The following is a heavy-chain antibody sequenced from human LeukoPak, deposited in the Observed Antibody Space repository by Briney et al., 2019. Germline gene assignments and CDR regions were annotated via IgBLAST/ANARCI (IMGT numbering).Heavy chain of an antibody. CDR2: INHSGST. D-gene: IGHD3-10*01. J-gene: IGHJ5*02. Sequence: SSETLSLTCAVYGGSFSGYYWSWIRQPPGKGLEWIGEINHSGSTNYNPSLKSRVTISVDTSKNQISLKLSSVTAADTAVYYCARVGALLWFGELNWFDPWGQGTLVTVSS. V-gene: IGHV4-34*01. CDR1: GGSFSGYY. CDR3: ARVGALLWFGELNWFDP.